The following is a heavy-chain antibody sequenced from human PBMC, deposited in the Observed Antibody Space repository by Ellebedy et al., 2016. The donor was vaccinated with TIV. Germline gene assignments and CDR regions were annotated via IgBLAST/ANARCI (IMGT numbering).Heavy chain of an antibody. CDR3: ARDPRGGGDYGDNWFDP. CDR2: IYKDGGT. CDR1: GFTVNSYF. D-gene: IGHD4-17*01. Sequence: GESLKISCAASGFTVNSYFMSWVRQAPGKGLEWVSIIYKDGGTNYTDSALGRFTISRDSSKNTLYLQMNSLRADDTAVYYCARDPRGGGDYGDNWFDPWGQGTLVTVSS. V-gene: IGHV3-66*01. J-gene: IGHJ5*02.